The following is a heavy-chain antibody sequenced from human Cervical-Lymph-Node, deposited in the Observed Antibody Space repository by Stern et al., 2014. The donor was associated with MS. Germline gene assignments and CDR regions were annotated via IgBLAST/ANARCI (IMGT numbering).Heavy chain of an antibody. CDR1: GFTLSTYN. CDR3: AKDAPPGYSYGLGDRVPDH. J-gene: IGHJ4*02. V-gene: IGHV3-21*01. D-gene: IGHD5-18*01. Sequence: EEHLVESGGGLVQPGGSLRLSCAASGFTLSTYNMNWVRQAPGKGLEWVSSISSSTGYIYYADSVKGRLNISRDNAKNTPYQQMNSLRAEDTAVYYCAKDAPPGYSYGLGDRVPDHWGQGTLVTVSS. CDR2: ISSSTGYI.